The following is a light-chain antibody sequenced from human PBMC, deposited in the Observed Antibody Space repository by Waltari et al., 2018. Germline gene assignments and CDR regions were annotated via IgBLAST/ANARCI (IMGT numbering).Light chain of an antibody. CDR3: QHYYSTPYS. V-gene: IGKV1-NL1*01. CDR1: QGITND. CDR2: EAS. Sequence: DIQMTQSPSSLSASVGDRVTITCRASQGITNDLAWYQQKPGETPKLLIYEASSLQSGIPSRFSGSGSGTDFTLTISSLQSEDFANYYCQHYYSTPYSFGQGTKVEIK. J-gene: IGKJ2*03.